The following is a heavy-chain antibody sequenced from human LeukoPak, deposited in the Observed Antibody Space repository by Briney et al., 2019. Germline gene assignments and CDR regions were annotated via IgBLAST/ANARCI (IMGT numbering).Heavy chain of an antibody. V-gene: IGHV1-3*01. CDR1: GYTFTSYA. D-gene: IGHD5-12*01. CDR2: INAGNGNT. J-gene: IGHJ4*02. CDR3: ARVGYSGYDSRPVFNY. Sequence: GASVKVSCKASGYTFTSYAMHWVRQAPGQRLGWMGWINAGNGNTKYSQKFQGRVTITGATSASTAYMELSSLRSEDTAVFYCARVGYSGYDSRPVFNYWGQGTLVTVSS.